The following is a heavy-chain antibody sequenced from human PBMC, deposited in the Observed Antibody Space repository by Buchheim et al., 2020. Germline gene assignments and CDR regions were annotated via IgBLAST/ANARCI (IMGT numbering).Heavy chain of an antibody. CDR3: AREGREQPIDY. CDR2: INRDGSEK. CDR1: GFTFSDYW. V-gene: IGHV3-7*01. J-gene: IGHJ4*02. Sequence: EVQLMESGGGLVQPGGSLRLSCAASGFTFSDYWMTWVRQAPGKGLEWVANINRDGSEKNYVDSVKGRFTISRDNAKISLNLQMNSLRAEDTAVYYCAREGREQPIDYWGQGTL. D-gene: IGHD1-26*01.